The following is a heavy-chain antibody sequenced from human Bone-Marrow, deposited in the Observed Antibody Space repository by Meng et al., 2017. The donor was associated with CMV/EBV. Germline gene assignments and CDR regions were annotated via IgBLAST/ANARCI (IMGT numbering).Heavy chain of an antibody. Sequence: GESLKISCAASGFTFDDYGMSWVRQAPGKGLEWVSGINWNGGSTGYADSVKGRFTISRDNAKNSLYLQMNSLRAEDTALYYCARDVLRFLEWDNWVDPWGQGTLVTVSS. CDR1: GFTFDDYG. V-gene: IGHV3-20*04. CDR2: INWNGGST. J-gene: IGHJ5*02. D-gene: IGHD3-3*01. CDR3: ARDVLRFLEWDNWVDP.